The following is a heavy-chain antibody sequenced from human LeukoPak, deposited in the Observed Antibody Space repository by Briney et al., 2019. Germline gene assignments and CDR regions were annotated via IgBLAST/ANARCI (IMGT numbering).Heavy chain of an antibody. CDR1: GGSVSSGSYY. Sequence: PSETLSLTCTVSGGSVSSGSYYWSWIRQPPGKGLEWIGEINHSGSTNYNPPLKSRVTISVDTSKNQFSLKLSSVTAADTAVYYCARGRYSYGFWGQGTLVTVSS. CDR2: INHSGST. J-gene: IGHJ4*02. CDR3: ARGRYSYGF. V-gene: IGHV4-61*01. D-gene: IGHD5-18*01.